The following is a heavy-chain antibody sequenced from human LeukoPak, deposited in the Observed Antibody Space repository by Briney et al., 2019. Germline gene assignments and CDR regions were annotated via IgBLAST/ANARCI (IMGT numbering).Heavy chain of an antibody. J-gene: IGHJ4*02. D-gene: IGHD2/OR15-2a*01. CDR3: ATSLSNLASFDY. CDR1: GFSCSDHY. V-gene: IGHV3-11*04. CDR2: ISGRSNAI. Sequence: GGSLRLSCAASGFSCSDHYMSWIRQAPGRGLEWVSYISGRSNAIYYADSVRGRFTISRDNAKNSLYLQKNSLRAQDTAVYYCATSLSNLASFDYWGQGALVTVSS.